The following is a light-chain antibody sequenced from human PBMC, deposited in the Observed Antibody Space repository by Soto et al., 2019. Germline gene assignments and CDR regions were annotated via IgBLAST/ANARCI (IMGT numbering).Light chain of an antibody. CDR2: GGS. CDR1: QNIHSF. V-gene: IGKV1-39*01. Sequence: DIQMTQSPSSLAASVGERVTITCRASQNIHSFLNWYQPKPGKAPQVLIYGGSALQSGVPSRFSGSGSGTDFTLTISSLQPEDFASYFCQQSYNIPFTFGPGTRVDI. J-gene: IGKJ3*01. CDR3: QQSYNIPFT.